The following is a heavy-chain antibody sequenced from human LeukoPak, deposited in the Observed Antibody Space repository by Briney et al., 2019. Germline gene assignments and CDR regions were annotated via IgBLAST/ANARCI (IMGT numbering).Heavy chain of an antibody. Sequence: PSETLSLTCTVSGGSISSHYWSWIRQPPGKGLEWIGYIYYSGSTNYNPSLKSRVTISVDTSKNQFSLKLSSVAAADTAVYYCARAIPYEGFDYWGQGTLVTVSS. J-gene: IGHJ4*02. V-gene: IGHV4-59*11. CDR2: IYYSGST. CDR3: ARAIPYEGFDY. D-gene: IGHD3-22*01. CDR1: GGSISSHY.